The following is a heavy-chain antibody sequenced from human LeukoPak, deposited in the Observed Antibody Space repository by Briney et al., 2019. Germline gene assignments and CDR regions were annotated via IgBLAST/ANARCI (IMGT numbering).Heavy chain of an antibody. Sequence: GGSLRPSCAPPGFTFSSYALSWVRQAQGRGLEWASGFSGSGGSTYYADSVKGRFTISRDNSKNTLYLQMNSLRAEDTAVYYRANYGYCSSTSCEGPIDYWGQGTLVTVSS. V-gene: IGHV3-23*01. CDR2: FSGSGGST. CDR3: ANYGYCSSTSCEGPIDY. J-gene: IGHJ4*02. D-gene: IGHD2-2*01. CDR1: GFTFSSYA.